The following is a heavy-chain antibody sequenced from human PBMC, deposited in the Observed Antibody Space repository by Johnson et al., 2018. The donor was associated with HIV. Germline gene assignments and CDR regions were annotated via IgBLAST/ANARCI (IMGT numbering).Heavy chain of an antibody. D-gene: IGHD1-26*01. Sequence: MLLVESGGGLVQPGGSLRLSCAASGFRFDDYGMTWVRQAPGKGLEWVSFIRSKAYGGTTEYAASVKGRFTISRDDSKSIAYLQMNSLKTEDTAVYYCTREGGKWELRPGAFDIWGQGTMVTVSS. V-gene: IGHV3-49*04. CDR1: GFRFDDYG. CDR2: IRSKAYGGTT. J-gene: IGHJ3*02. CDR3: TREGGKWELRPGAFDI.